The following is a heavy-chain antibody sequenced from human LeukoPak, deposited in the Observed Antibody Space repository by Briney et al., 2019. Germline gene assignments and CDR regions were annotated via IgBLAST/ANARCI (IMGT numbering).Heavy chain of an antibody. D-gene: IGHD3-9*01. CDR2: ISWNSGSI. V-gene: IGHV3-9*01. J-gene: IGHJ4*02. CDR3: AKARYFDWPYLDY. Sequence: GGSLRLSCAASGFTFDDYAMHWVRQAPGKGLEWVSGISWNSGSIGYADSVKGRFTISRDNAKNSLYLQMNSLRAEDTALYYCAKARYFDWPYLDYWGQGTLVTVSS. CDR1: GFTFDDYA.